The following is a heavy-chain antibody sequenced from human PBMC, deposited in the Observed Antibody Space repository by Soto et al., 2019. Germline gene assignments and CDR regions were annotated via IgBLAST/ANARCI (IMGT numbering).Heavy chain of an antibody. D-gene: IGHD5-18*01. J-gene: IGHJ6*02. CDR3: ARDLGYSYGYYYYGRDV. Sequence: GGSLRLSCAASGFTFSSYAMHWVRQAPGKGLEYVSAISSNGGSTYYANSVKGRFTISRDNSKNTLYLQMGSLRAEDMAVYYCARDLGYSYGYYYYGRDVWGQGTTVTVAS. V-gene: IGHV3-64*01. CDR2: ISSNGGST. CDR1: GFTFSSYA.